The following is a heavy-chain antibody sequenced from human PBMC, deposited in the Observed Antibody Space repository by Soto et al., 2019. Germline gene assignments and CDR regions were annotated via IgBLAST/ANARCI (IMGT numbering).Heavy chain of an antibody. CDR1: GGSISSSSYY. J-gene: IGHJ4*02. CDR2: IYYSGST. Sequence: PSETLSLTCTVSGGSISSSSYYWGWIRQPPGKGLEWIGSIYYSGSTYYNPSLKSRVTISVDTSKNQFSLKLSSVTAADTAVYYCARLIFGGYPNFDYWGQGTLVTVSS. CDR3: ARLIFGGYPNFDY. D-gene: IGHD3-3*02. V-gene: IGHV4-39*01.